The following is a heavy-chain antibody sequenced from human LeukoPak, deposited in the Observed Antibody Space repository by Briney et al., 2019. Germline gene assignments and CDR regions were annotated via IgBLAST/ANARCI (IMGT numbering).Heavy chain of an antibody. V-gene: IGHV1-46*01. CDR1: GYTFTSYY. J-gene: IGHJ5*02. CDR3: ARDGAGDCSSTSCYPNWFDP. Sequence: ASVKVSCKASGYTFTSYYMHWVRQAPGQGLEWMGIINPSGGSTSYAQKFQGRVTMTRDTSTSTVYMELSSLRSEDTAVYYCARDGAGDCSSTSCYPNWFDPWGQGTLVTVSS. D-gene: IGHD2-2*01. CDR2: INPSGGST.